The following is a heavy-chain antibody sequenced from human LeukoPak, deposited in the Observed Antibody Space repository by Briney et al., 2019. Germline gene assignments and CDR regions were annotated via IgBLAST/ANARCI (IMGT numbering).Heavy chain of an antibody. CDR1: GFTFSSYW. V-gene: IGHV3-7*01. CDR3: ARDQLLWFGTFDY. D-gene: IGHD3-10*01. Sequence: GGSLRLSCAASGFTFSSYWMSWVRQAPGKGLEWEANIKQDGSEKYYVDSVKGRFTISRDNAKNSLYLQMNSLRAEDTAVYYCARDQLLWFGTFDYWGQGTLVTVSS. CDR2: IKQDGSEK. J-gene: IGHJ4*02.